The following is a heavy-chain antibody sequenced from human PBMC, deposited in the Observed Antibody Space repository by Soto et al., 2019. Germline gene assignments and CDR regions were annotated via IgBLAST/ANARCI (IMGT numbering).Heavy chain of an antibody. V-gene: IGHV1-18*01. J-gene: IGHJ6*02. CDR3: ARAEVAGELYYYYGMDV. CDR1: GYTFNNYG. CDR2: ISTYNGNT. Sequence: QVQVVQSGAEVKKPGASVKVSCETSGYTFNNYGITWVRQAPGEGLEWVGWISTYNGNTNYAQKLQGRVTMTTDTSTTTAYMELRDLRSDDTAVYFCARAEVAGELYYYYGMDVWGQGTTVTVSS. D-gene: IGHD6-19*01.